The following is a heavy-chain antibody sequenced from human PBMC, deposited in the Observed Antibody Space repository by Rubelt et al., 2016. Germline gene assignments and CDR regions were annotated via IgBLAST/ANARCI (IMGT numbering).Heavy chain of an antibody. CDR3: XVXXLAXDF. Sequence: QVQLVQSGAQVKNPGASVTVSCKASGYTFAKYGTTWVRQAPGQGPEWMGWISAYNGNTNYAQKLQGRVTVSSGSASAPTLFPLVSCEXAXXXXXSXXVXXLAXDF. J-gene: IGHJ2*01. D-gene: IGHD3-3*01. V-gene: IGHV1-18*01. CDR2: ISAYNGNT. CDR1: GYTFAKYG.